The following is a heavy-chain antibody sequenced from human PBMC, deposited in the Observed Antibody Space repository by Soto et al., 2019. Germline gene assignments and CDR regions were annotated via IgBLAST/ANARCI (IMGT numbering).Heavy chain of an antibody. CDR1: GGSISSYY. CDR3: ARDGVNDSSGYSDDAFDI. D-gene: IGHD3-22*01. CDR2: IYYSGST. Sequence: SETLSLTCTVSGGSISSYYWSWIRQPPGKGLEWIGYIYYSGSTNYNPSLKSRVTISVDTSKNQFSLKLSSVTAADTAVYYCARDGVNDSSGYSDDAFDIWGQGTMVTVSS. V-gene: IGHV4-59*01. J-gene: IGHJ3*02.